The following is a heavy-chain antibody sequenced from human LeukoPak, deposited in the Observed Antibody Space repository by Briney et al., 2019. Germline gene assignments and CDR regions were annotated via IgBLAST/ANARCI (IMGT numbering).Heavy chain of an antibody. V-gene: IGHV3-7*01. CDR1: GFTFSNYW. CDR2: IKQDESEK. CDR3: ARDVAGSLDY. Sequence: PGGCLRLSCAASGFTFSNYWMAWVRQPPGKGPEWVANIKQDESEKYYVDSVKGRFTISRDNAKKLLYLQMNSLRVDDTAVYYCARDVAGSLDYWGQGRLVTVSS. J-gene: IGHJ4*02. D-gene: IGHD2-15*01.